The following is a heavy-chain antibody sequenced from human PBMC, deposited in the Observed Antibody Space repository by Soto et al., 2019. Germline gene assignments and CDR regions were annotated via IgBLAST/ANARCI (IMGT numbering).Heavy chain of an antibody. Sequence: SETLSLTCTVSGGSISSTTYYWAWIRQPPGKGLEWIGSIFYTGSTYYNPSLKSRLTISVDTSKNHFSLRAEDTAVYYCARGQPGYCSGGSCPYNWFDPWGQGTLVTVSS. V-gene: IGHV4-39*02. CDR3: ARGQPGYCSGGSCPYNWFDP. J-gene: IGHJ5*02. D-gene: IGHD2-15*01. CDR2: IFYTGST. CDR1: GGSISSTTYY.